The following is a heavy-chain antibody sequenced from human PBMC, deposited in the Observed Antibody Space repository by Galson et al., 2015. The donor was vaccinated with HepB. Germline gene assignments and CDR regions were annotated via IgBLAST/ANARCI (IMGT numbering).Heavy chain of an antibody. CDR1: GGSISSSSYY. J-gene: IGHJ6*03. Sequence: LSLTCTVSGGSISSSSYYWGWIRQPPGKGLERIGSIYYSGSTYYNPSLKSRVTISVDTSKNQFSLKLSSVTAADTAVYYCARPSWPPYCSGGSCPYYYYYYMDVWGKGTTVTVSS. CDR2: IYYSGST. CDR3: ARPSWPPYCSGGSCPYYYYYYMDV. V-gene: IGHV4-39*07. D-gene: IGHD2-15*01.